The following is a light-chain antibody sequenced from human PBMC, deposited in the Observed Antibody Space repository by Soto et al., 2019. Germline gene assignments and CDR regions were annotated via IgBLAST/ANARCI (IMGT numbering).Light chain of an antibody. CDR3: QHYHSYSEA. CDR1: QTISSW. V-gene: IGKV1-5*03. Sequence: DIQMTQSPSTLSGSVGDRVTITCRASQTISSWLAWYQQEPGKAPKLLIYKASTLKSGVPSRFRGSGSGTEFTLTISSLQPDDFATYYCQHYHSYSEAFGQGTKVDIK. CDR2: KAS. J-gene: IGKJ1*01.